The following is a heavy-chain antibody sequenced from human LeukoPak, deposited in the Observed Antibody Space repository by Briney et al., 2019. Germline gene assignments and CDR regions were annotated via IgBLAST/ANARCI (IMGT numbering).Heavy chain of an antibody. J-gene: IGHJ4*02. V-gene: IGHV4-34*01. CDR2: INHSGSA. CDR1: GGSFSGYY. CDR3: ARGQGTVTTH. Sequence: SETLSLTCAVSGGSFSGYYWTWIRQPPGKGLEWIGEINHSGSANYNPSLESRVTISLDTSKNQFSLKLSSVTAADTAVYYCARGQGTVTTHWGQGTLVTVSS. D-gene: IGHD4-17*01.